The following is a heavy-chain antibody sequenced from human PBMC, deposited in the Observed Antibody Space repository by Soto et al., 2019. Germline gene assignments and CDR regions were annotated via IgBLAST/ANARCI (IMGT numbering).Heavy chain of an antibody. J-gene: IGHJ4*02. CDR2: IKGQIDGAAT. CDR1: GFSFTSAR. V-gene: IGHV3-15*01. Sequence: GGSLRLSCAASGFSFTSARMSWIRQAPGKGLEWVGRIKGQIDGAATDYAAPVKGRFTISRDDSERILCLQMTSLKIEDTAVYYCACDVGYCSSDIFYLWEYWCQGTLVTVSS. D-gene: IGHD2-2*01. CDR3: ACDVGYCSSDIFYLWEY.